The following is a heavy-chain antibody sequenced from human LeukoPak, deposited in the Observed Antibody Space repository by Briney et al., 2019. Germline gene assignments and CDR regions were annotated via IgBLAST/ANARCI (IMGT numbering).Heavy chain of an antibody. V-gene: IGHV5-51*01. CDR2: IYPGDSDT. CDR3: ARRQGCSSTSCPPDY. CDR1: GCRFTTYW. D-gene: IGHD2-2*01. J-gene: IGHJ4*02. Sequence: GGSLKISFRGSGCRFTTYWIGWGRPMPGKGVEGMGIIYPGDSDTRYPPSFQGQVTMSADQPINTAYLQWSSLKASDTAMYYCARRQGCSSTSCPPDYWGQGTLVTVSP.